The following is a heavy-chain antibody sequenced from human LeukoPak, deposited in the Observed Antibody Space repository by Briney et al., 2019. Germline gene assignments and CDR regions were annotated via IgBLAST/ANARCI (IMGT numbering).Heavy chain of an antibody. J-gene: IGHJ3*02. D-gene: IGHD3-9*01. CDR3: ARAPIQYDMLTGPRSRAFDI. CDR2: INHSGST. Sequence: SETLSLTCAVYGGSFSGYYWSWIRQPPGKGLEWIGEINHSGSTNYNPSLKSRVTISVDTSKNQFSLKLSSVTAADTAVYYCARAPIQYDMLTGPRSRAFDIWGQGTMVTVA. V-gene: IGHV4-34*01. CDR1: GGSFSGYY.